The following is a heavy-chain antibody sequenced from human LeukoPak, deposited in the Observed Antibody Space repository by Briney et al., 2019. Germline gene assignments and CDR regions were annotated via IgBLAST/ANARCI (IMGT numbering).Heavy chain of an antibody. CDR2: IYSAGST. J-gene: IGHJ6*03. D-gene: IGHD6-13*01. CDR3: ARQGGGYSSSWYVEHYYYMDV. CDR1: GFTVSSNS. Sequence: GGSLRLSCTVSGFTVSSNSMSWVRQAPGKGLEWVSFIYSAGSTHYSDSVKGRFTISIDNSKNTLYLQMNSLRAEDTAVYYCARQGGGYSSSWYVEHYYYMDVWGKGTTVTVSS. V-gene: IGHV3-66*04.